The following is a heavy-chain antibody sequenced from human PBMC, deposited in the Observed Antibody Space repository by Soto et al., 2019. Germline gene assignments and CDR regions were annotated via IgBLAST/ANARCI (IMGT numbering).Heavy chain of an antibody. J-gene: IGHJ4*02. Sequence: EVQLVESGGGLVQAGRSLRLSCAASGFSFDDYAMHWVRLAPGKGPEWVSGISWNSGSIGYADSVKGRFTISRDNAKNYLYLQMNSLRVEDTALYYCAKDPEVDWEGGSCYPHWGQGTRCTVSS. CDR2: ISWNSGSI. CDR1: GFSFDDYA. CDR3: AKDPEVDWEGGSCYPH. D-gene: IGHD2-15*01. V-gene: IGHV3-9*01.